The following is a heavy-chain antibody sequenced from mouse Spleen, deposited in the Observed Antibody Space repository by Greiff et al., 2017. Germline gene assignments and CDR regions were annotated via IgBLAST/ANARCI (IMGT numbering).Heavy chain of an antibody. Sequence: QVQLKQPGAELVMPGASVKLSCKASGYTFTSYWMHWVKQRPGQGLEWIGEIDPSDSYTNYNQKFKGKATLTVDKSSSTAYMQLSSLTSEDSAVYYCARGYYGFDYWGQGTTLTVSS. CDR3: ARGYYGFDY. CDR2: IDPSDSYT. V-gene: IGHV1-69*01. CDR1: GYTFTSYW. J-gene: IGHJ2*01. D-gene: IGHD1-1*01.